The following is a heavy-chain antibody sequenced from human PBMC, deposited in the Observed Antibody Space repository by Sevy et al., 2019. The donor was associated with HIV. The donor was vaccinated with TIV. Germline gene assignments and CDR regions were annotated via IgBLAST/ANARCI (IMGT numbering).Heavy chain of an antibody. CDR1: GFTFSSYS. D-gene: IGHD4-17*01. CDR2: ISSSSSYI. CDR3: ARVGHYGGNAFDY. Sequence: GGSLRLSCAASGFTFSSYSMNWVRQAPGKGLEWVSSISSSSSYIYYANSVKGRFPISRDNAKNSLYLQMNSLRAEDTAVYYCARVGHYGGNAFDYWGQGTLVTVSS. J-gene: IGHJ4*02. V-gene: IGHV3-21*01.